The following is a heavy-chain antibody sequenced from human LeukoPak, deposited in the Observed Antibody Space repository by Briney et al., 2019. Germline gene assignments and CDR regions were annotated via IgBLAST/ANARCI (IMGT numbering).Heavy chain of an antibody. CDR2: ISGSGGST. V-gene: IGHV3-23*01. D-gene: IGHD6-6*01. CDR3: TRSSMAALAVDS. Sequence: GGSLRLSCAASGFTFSSYAMSWVRQAPGKGLEWVSAISGSGGSTYYADSVKGRFTTSRDNSKNTLYLQMNGPRAEDTAVYYCTRSSMAALAVDSWGQGTLVTVSS. J-gene: IGHJ4*02. CDR1: GFTFSSYA.